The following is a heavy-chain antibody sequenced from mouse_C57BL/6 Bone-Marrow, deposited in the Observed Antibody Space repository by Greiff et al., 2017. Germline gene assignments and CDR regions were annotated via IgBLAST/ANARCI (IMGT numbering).Heavy chain of an antibody. D-gene: IGHD1-1*01. V-gene: IGHV1-53*01. CDR2: INPSNGGT. J-gene: IGHJ1*03. CDR3: ARTYYYGSSYDWYFDV. CDR1: GYTFTSYW. Sequence: QVQLQQPGTELVKPGASVKLSCKASGYTFTSYWMHWVKQRPGQGLEWIGNINPSNGGTNYNEKFKSKATLTVDKSSSTAYMQLSSLTSEDSAVYYCARTYYYGSSYDWYFDVWGTGTTVTVSS.